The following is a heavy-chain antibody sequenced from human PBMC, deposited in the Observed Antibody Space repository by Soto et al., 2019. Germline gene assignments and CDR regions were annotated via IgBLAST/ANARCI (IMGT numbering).Heavy chain of an antibody. CDR2: ISYDGSNK. J-gene: IGHJ5*02. CDR3: AKEGGVVVPAAHNWFDP. V-gene: IGHV3-30*18. CDR1: GFTFSSYG. Sequence: PGGSLRLSCAASGFTFSSYGMHWVRQAPGKGLEWVAVISYDGSNKYYADSVKGRFTISRDNSKNTLYLQMNSLRAEDTAVYYCAKEGGVVVPAAHNWFDPWGQGTLVTV. D-gene: IGHD2-2*01.